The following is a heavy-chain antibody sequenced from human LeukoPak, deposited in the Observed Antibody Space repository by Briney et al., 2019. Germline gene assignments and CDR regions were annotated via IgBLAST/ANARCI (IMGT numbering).Heavy chain of an antibody. V-gene: IGHV4-34*01. D-gene: IGHD2-15*01. CDR1: GGSFSGYY. Sequence: SETLSLTCAVYGGSFSGYYWSWIRQPPGKGLEWIGEINHSGSTNYNPSLKSRVTISVDTSKNQFSLKLSSVTAADTAVYYCARLKFWVPLGYCSGGSCPRSYYYGMDVWGQGTTVTVSS. J-gene: IGHJ6*02. CDR3: ARLKFWVPLGYCSGGSCPRSYYYGMDV. CDR2: INHSGST.